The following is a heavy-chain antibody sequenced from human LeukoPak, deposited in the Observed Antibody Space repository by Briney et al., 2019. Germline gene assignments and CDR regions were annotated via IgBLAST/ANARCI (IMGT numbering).Heavy chain of an antibody. CDR2: VYYSGTT. D-gene: IGHD3-3*01. V-gene: IGHV4-39*01. CDR3: ARQDTITTPGVDY. Sequence: GSLRLSCAASGFTFSSYAMHWIRQPPGKGLEWIGNVYYSGTTYYSPSLKSRVTISVDTSKNQFSLKLSSVTAADTAVYYCARQDTITTPGVDYWGQGTPVTVSS. J-gene: IGHJ4*02. CDR1: GFTFSSYA.